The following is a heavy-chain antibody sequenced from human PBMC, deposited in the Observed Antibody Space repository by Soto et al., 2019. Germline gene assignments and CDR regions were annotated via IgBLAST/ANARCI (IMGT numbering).Heavy chain of an antibody. V-gene: IGHV3-23*01. CDR2: ISGSGDNT. CDR1: GFTFSIYA. D-gene: IGHD6-19*01. CDR3: AKYAYVSGWFLDAFDI. J-gene: IGHJ3*02. Sequence: EVQLLESGGGLVQPGGSLRLSCAASGFTFSIYAMSLVRQTPGKGLEWVSGISGSGDNTYYAESVKGRFTISRDNSRNTVYLQMNSLRVDYTAVYYCAKYAYVSGWFLDAFDIWGQGTMVTVSS.